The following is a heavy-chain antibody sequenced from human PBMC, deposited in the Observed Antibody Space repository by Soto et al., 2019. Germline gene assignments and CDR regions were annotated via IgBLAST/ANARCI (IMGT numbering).Heavy chain of an antibody. Sequence: ETLTLTCAVSGVSIIGFYWSGMRQPPGKGLEWIGYIFYAGTTYYNPSLKSRVTISVDTSKNQFSLKLSSVTAADTAVYYCSSVRGVSPNWFDPWGQGTPVTVYS. D-gene: IGHD3-10*01. CDR2: IFYAGTT. J-gene: IGHJ5*02. CDR1: GVSIIGFY. CDR3: SSVRGVSPNWFDP. V-gene: IGHV4-59*04.